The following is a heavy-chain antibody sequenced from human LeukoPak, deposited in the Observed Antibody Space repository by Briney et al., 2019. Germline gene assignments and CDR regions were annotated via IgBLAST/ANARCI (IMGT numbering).Heavy chain of an antibody. D-gene: IGHD3-3*01. CDR2: IRYDGSNK. Sequence: GGSLTLSCAASGFTFSSYGMHWVRQAPGKGLEWVAFIRYDGSNKYYADSVKGRFTISRDNSKKTLYLQMNSLRAEDTAVYYCAKDSPVEWLFDYWGQGTLVTVSS. CDR1: GFTFSSYG. J-gene: IGHJ4*02. CDR3: AKDSPVEWLFDY. V-gene: IGHV3-30*02.